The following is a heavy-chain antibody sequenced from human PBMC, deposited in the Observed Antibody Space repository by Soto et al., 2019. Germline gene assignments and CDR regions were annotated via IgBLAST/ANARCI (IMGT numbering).Heavy chain of an antibody. Sequence: EVQLVESGGGLVQPGGSLRLSCAASGFTFSDYWIHWVRQAPGKGLVWVSRIKGDEITTNYADSVRGRFTISRDNAKNTVDLHMNSLRAEDTAVYYCARGVRGEYRKDYWGQGALVTVSS. J-gene: IGHJ4*02. CDR2: IKGDEITT. V-gene: IGHV3-74*01. CDR1: GFTFSDYW. D-gene: IGHD3-10*01. CDR3: ARGVRGEYRKDY.